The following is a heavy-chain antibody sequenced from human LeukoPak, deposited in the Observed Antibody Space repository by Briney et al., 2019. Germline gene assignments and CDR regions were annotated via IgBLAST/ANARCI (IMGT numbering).Heavy chain of an antibody. CDR3: ARGDNTYLFDY. CDR1: GGSISSYY. D-gene: IGHD3-16*01. V-gene: IGHV4-59*01. CDR2: IYYSGST. J-gene: IGHJ4*02. Sequence: SETLSLTCTVSGGSISSYYWSWIRQPPGKGLEWIGYIYYSGSTNYNPSLKSRVTISVDTSKNQFSLKLSSVTAADTAVYYCARGDNTYLFDYWGQGTLVTVSS.